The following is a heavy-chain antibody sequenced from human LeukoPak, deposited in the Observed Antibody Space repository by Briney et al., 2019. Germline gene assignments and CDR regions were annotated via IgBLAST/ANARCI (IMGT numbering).Heavy chain of an antibody. D-gene: IGHD2-15*01. V-gene: IGHV4-4*02. CDR1: GGSISSSNW. J-gene: IGHJ4*02. CDR3: ARLPLRCSGGSCYPYFDY. CDR2: IYHCGST. Sequence: SETLSLTCAVSGGSISSSNWWSWVRQPPGKGLEWIGEIYHCGSTNYNPSLKSRVTISVDKSKNQFSLKLSSVTAADTAVYYCARLPLRCSGGSCYPYFDYWGQGTLVTVSS.